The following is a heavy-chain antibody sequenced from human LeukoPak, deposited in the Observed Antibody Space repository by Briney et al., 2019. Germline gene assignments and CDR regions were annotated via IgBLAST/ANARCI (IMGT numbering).Heavy chain of an antibody. D-gene: IGHD3-22*01. CDR1: GGSIRSYY. J-gene: IGHJ3*02. CDR3: ARDYYDSSGYNGPPDAFDI. Sequence: SETLSLTCTVSGGSIRSYYWSWIRQPPGKGLEWIGYIYYSGSTNYNPSLKSRVTISVDTSKNQFSLKLSSVTAADTAVYYCARDYYDSSGYNGPPDAFDIWGQGTMVTVSS. CDR2: IYYSGST. V-gene: IGHV4-59*01.